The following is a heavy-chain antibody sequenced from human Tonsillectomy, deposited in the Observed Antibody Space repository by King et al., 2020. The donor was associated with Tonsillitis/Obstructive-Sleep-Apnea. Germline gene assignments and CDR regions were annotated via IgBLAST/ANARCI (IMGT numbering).Heavy chain of an antibody. CDR2: IYYSGST. J-gene: IGHJ4*02. Sequence: VQLQESGPGLVKPSETLSLTCTVSGGSISSYYWSWIRQPPGKGLEWIGYIYYSGSTNYNPSLKSRVTISVDTSKNQFSLKLSSVTAADTAVYYCARHLRYFDWFHFDYWGQGTLVTVSS. CDR1: GGSISSYY. D-gene: IGHD3-9*01. CDR3: ARHLRYFDWFHFDY. V-gene: IGHV4-59*08.